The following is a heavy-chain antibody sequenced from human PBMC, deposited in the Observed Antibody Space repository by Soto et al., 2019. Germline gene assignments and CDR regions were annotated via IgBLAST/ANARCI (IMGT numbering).Heavy chain of an antibody. D-gene: IGHD1-26*01. CDR2: IRSDGDTT. Sequence: EVQVLESGGGLVQPGGSLRLSCAASGFTFSNYGMNWVRQAPGKGLEWVSGIRSDGDTTYNSDSVKGRFTVSRDTFKNTVYLQMNSLRVEDSAVYYSAKGKGAGATPDGANCWGQGTLVTVSS. CDR3: AKGKGAGATPDGANC. V-gene: IGHV3-23*01. CDR1: GFTFSNYG. J-gene: IGHJ4*02.